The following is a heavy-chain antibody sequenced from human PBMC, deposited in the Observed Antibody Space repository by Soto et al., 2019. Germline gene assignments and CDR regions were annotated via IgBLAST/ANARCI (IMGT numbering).Heavy chain of an antibody. CDR2: ISYDGSNK. V-gene: IGHV3-30*18. CDR1: GFTFSSYG. D-gene: IGHD6-25*01. Sequence: QVQLVESGGGVVQPGRSLRLSCAASGFTFSSYGMHWVRQAPGKGLEWVAVISYDGSNKYYADSVKGRFNISRDNSKNTLYLQMNSLRAEDTAVYYCAKDMSSGGMDVWGQGTTVTVSS. CDR3: AKDMSSGGMDV. J-gene: IGHJ6*02.